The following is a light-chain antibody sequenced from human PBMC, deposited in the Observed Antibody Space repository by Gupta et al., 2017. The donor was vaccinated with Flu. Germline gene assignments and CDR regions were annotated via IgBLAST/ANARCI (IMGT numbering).Light chain of an antibody. CDR3: QQEISFRRT. V-gene: IGKV1-12*01. Sequence: DNQITHSPSSVSASVGDRVTITCRASRTISTWLAWYQQKPGKAPKLLIYSASRLKSGVPSRFSGSGSGTDFTLTISSLHPEDFAIYYCQQEISFRRTFGQGTRVEI. CDR1: RTISTW. J-gene: IGKJ1*01. CDR2: SAS.